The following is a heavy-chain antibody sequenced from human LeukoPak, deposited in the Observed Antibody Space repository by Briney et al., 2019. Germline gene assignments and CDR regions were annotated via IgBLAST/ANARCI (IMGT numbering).Heavy chain of an antibody. CDR3: ARVGATKNWFDP. CDR2: INPNSGGT. Sequence: ASVKVSCKASGYTSTGYYMHWVRQAPGQGLEWMGWINPNSGGTNYAQKFQGRITMTRDTSISTAYMELSRLRSDDTAVYYCARVGATKNWFDPWGQGTLVTVSS. J-gene: IGHJ5*02. V-gene: IGHV1-2*02. CDR1: GYTSTGYY. D-gene: IGHD1-26*01.